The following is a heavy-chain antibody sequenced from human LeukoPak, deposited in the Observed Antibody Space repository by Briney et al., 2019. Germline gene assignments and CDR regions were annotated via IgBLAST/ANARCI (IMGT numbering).Heavy chain of an antibody. CDR1: GFTFNNYA. V-gene: IGHV3-64*05. CDR2: ISSIGDDT. J-gene: IGHJ3*02. D-gene: IGHD6-13*01. Sequence: PGGSLRLSCSASGFTFNNYAMHWVRQAPGKGLEHVSAISSIGDDTYYADSVKRRFYISRDNSKNTLYFQMSSLRAEDTAVYYCVKDTLPKSYCSSWYYAFDIWGQGTMVTVSS. CDR3: VKDTLPKSYCSSWYYAFDI.